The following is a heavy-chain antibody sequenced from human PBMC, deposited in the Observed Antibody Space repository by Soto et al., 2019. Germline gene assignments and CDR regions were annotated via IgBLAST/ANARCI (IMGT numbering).Heavy chain of an antibody. CDR1: GGTFSSYA. CDR3: ARGSWFDDY. J-gene: IGHJ4*02. V-gene: IGHV1-69*05. CDR2: IIPNFGTA. D-gene: IGHD3-10*01. Sequence: SVKVSCKASGGTFSSYAISWVRQAPGQGLEWMGGIIPNFGTANYAQKFQGRVTMTTDTSTSTAYMELRSLRSDDTAVYYCARGSWFDDYWGQGTLVTVSS.